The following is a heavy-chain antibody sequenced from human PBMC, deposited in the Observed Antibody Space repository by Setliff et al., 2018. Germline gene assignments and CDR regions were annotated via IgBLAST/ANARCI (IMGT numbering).Heavy chain of an antibody. CDR3: TRRGYGGYIYGSFDS. J-gene: IGHJ5*01. CDR1: GYRFTSQW. Sequence: GESLKISCKASGYRFTSQWIAWVRQTPGRGLEWMGIIYPADSDTTYSPSFQGQVTISADKSINTAYLQWSSLKASDTAIYYCTRRGYGGYIYGSFDSWGQGTLVTVSS. D-gene: IGHD5-18*01. CDR2: IYPADSDT. V-gene: IGHV5-51*01.